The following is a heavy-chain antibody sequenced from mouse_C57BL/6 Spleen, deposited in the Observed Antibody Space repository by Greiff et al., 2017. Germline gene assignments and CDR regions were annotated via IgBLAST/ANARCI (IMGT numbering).Heavy chain of an antibody. V-gene: IGHV5-9-1*02. Sequence: EVQVVESGEGLVKPGGSLKLSCAASGFTFSSYAMSWVRQTPEKRLEWVAYISSGGDYIYYADTVKGRFTISRDNARNTLYLQMSSLKSEDTAMYYCTRADTTVVARGYYAMDYWGQGTSVTVSS. CDR3: TRADTTVVARGYYAMDY. CDR1: GFTFSSYA. CDR2: ISSGGDYI. J-gene: IGHJ4*01. D-gene: IGHD1-1*01.